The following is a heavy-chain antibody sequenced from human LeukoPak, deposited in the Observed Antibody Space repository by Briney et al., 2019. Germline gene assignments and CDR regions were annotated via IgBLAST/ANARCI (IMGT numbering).Heavy chain of an antibody. D-gene: IGHD3-9*01. CDR2: IYYSGST. J-gene: IGHJ3*02. V-gene: IGHV4-39*02. CDR1: GGSISSSSYY. CDR3: ARDWDDIYTQSAFDI. Sequence: SETLSLTCTVSGGSISSSSYYWGWIRQPPGKGLEWIGSIYYSGSTYYNPSLKSRVTISVDTSKNQFSLKLSSVTAADTAVYYCARDWDDIYTQSAFDIWGQGTMVTVSS.